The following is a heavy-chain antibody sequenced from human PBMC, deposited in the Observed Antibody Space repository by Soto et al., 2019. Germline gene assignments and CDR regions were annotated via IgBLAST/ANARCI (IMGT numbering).Heavy chain of an antibody. CDR2: ISGSGGTT. D-gene: IGHD6-13*01. V-gene: IGHV3-23*01. CDR3: ANTASGWFSAFDI. J-gene: IGHJ3*02. Sequence: EVQLLESGGGLVQPGGSLRLSCAASGFTFSSYAMSWVRQAPGKGLEWVSAISGSGGTTYYADSVKGRFTFSRDKSKNTLYLQMHTLRDEDTAVYYCANTASGWFSAFDIWGQGTMVTVSS. CDR1: GFTFSSYA.